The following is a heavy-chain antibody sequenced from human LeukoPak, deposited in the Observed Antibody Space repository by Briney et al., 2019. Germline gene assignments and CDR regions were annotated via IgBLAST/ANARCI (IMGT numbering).Heavy chain of an antibody. Sequence: PGGSLRLSCAASGFTVSSNYMSWVRQAPGKGLEWVSVIYSGGSTYYADSVKGRFTISRDNSKNTLYLQMNSLRAEDTAVYYCAKDRWESGFDYWGQGTLVTVSS. D-gene: IGHD1-26*01. CDR1: GFTVSSNY. CDR2: IYSGGST. J-gene: IGHJ4*02. V-gene: IGHV3-53*01. CDR3: AKDRWESGFDY.